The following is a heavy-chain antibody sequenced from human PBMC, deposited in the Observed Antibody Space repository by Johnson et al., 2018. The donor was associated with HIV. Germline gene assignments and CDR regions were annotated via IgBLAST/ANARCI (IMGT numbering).Heavy chain of an antibody. CDR2: IKQDGSKT. J-gene: IGHJ3*02. V-gene: IGHV3-7*01. Sequence: VRQAPGKGLEWVANIKQDGSKTYYVDSVRGRFTISRDNAKNSVILEMNSLRAEDTAVYYCARPYSDYLWGRDAFDIWGQGTMVTVSS. CDR3: ARPYSDYLWGRDAFDI. D-gene: IGHD4-11*01.